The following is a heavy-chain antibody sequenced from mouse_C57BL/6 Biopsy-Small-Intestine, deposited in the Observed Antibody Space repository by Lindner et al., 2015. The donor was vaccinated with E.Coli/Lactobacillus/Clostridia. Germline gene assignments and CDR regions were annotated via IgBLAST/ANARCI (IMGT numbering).Heavy chain of an antibody. J-gene: IGHJ3*01. V-gene: IGHV5-17*01. CDR2: ISSGSSTT. CDR1: GFTFSDYG. D-gene: IGHD2-12*01. Sequence: VQLRESGGGLVKPGGSLKLSCAASGFTFSDYGMHWVRQAPEKGLEWVAYISSGSSTTYYADTVKGRFTISRDNAKNTLFLQMTSLRSEDTAMYYCARPPYYSPWFAYWGQGTLVTVSA. CDR3: ARPPYYSPWFAY.